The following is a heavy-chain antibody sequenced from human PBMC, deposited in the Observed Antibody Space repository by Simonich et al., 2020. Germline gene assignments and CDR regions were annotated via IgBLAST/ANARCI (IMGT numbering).Heavy chain of an antibody. CDR3: ARSSDLLNWNDGPYY. D-gene: IGHD1-1*01. Sequence: QVQLLQSGAEVKKPGASVKVSCTASGYTFTGFYMHWVRQAPGQGLGCKERLNPNTGGTNYAKKYQGRVTMTRDTAISTAYMELRRLRSDDTAVYYCARSSDLLNWNDGPYYWGQGTLVTVSS. V-gene: IGHV1-2*02. CDR2: LNPNTGGT. CDR1: GYTFTGFY. J-gene: IGHJ4*02.